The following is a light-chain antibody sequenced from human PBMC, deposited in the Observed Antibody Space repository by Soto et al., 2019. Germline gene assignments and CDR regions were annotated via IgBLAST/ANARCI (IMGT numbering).Light chain of an antibody. J-gene: IGKJ2*01. V-gene: IGKV3-20*01. CDR3: QQYNTSPPGYT. CDR1: QSVSSTY. CDR2: ALS. Sequence: IVLTQSPGTLSLSPGERVTLSCRASQSVSSTYLAWYQQEPGQAPRLLVYALSRRATGIPDRFSGSGSGTDVARTISRLEPEDFAVYHCQQYNTSPPGYTFGQGTKLEIK.